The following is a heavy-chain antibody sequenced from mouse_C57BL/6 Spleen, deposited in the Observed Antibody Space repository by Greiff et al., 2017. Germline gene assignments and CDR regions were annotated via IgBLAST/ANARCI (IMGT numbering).Heavy chain of an antibody. Sequence: VQLQQSGPELVKPGASVKLSCKASGYTFTSYDINWVKQRPGQGLEWIGWIYPRDGSTKYNEKFKGKATLTVDTSSSTAYMELHSLTSEDSAVYFCATTTASGYGYFDYWGQGTTLTVSS. CDR1: GYTFTSYD. CDR2: IYPRDGST. CDR3: ATTTASGYGYFDY. D-gene: IGHD1-2*01. J-gene: IGHJ2*01. V-gene: IGHV1-85*01.